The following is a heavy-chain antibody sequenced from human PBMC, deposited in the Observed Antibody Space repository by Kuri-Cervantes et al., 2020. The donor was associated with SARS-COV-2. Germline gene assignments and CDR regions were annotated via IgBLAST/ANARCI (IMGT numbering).Heavy chain of an antibody. CDR3: VRVVDYGDYGKNPFDY. CDR1: GYTFTGYY. D-gene: IGHD4-17*01. CDR2: INPNSGGT. Sequence: ASVKVSCKASGYTFTGYYMHWVRQAPGQGLEWMGWINPNSGGTNYAQKFQGRVTMTRDTSISTAYMELSRLRSDDTAVYYCVRVVDYGDYGKNPFDYWGQGTLVTVSS. V-gene: IGHV1-2*02. J-gene: IGHJ4*02.